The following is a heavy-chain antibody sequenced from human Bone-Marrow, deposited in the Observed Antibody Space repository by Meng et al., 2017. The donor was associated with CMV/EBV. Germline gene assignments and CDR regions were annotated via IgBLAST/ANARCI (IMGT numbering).Heavy chain of an antibody. CDR3: SRVRIDWELNYGMDV. Sequence: ASVKVSCKASGYTFTGYYMHWVRQAPGEGLEWMGRVNPNSGGTNYAQKFQGRVTMTRDTSISTTYMELSSLRSDDTAVYYCSRVRIDWELNYGMDVWGQGTTVTFSS. V-gene: IGHV1-2*06. CDR2: VNPNSGGT. D-gene: IGHD1-26*01. CDR1: GYTFTGYY. J-gene: IGHJ6*01.